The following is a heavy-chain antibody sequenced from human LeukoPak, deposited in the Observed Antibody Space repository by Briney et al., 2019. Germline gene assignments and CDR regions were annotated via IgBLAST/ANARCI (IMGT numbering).Heavy chain of an antibody. CDR2: TIPILGIA. D-gene: IGHD3-10*01. CDR1: GGTFSSYA. CDR3: ARGSRSRTYYYYYGIDV. J-gene: IGHJ6*02. Sequence: SVKVSCKASGGTFSSYAISWVRQAPGQGLEWMGRTIPILGIANYAQKFQGRVTITADKSTSTAYMELSSLRSEDTAVYYCARGSRSRTYYYYYGIDVWGQGTTVTVSS. V-gene: IGHV1-69*04.